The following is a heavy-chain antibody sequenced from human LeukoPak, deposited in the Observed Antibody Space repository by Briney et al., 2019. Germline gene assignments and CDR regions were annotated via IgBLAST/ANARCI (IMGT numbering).Heavy chain of an antibody. CDR3: ARDQGRRIQPLDYGMDV. CDR2: ISSSSSYI. CDR1: GFTFSSYS. D-gene: IGHD5-18*01. V-gene: IGHV3-21*01. J-gene: IGHJ6*02. Sequence: GRSLRLSCAASGFTFSSYSMNWVRQAPGKGLEWVSSISSSSSYIYYADSVKGRFTISRDNAKNSLYLQMNSLRAEDTAVYYCARDQGRRIQPLDYGMDVWGQGTTVTVSS.